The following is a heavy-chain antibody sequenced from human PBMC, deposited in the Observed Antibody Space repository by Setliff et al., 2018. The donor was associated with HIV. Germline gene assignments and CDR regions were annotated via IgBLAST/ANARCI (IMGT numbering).Heavy chain of an antibody. CDR2: IYPDDSKT. CDR3: ARRAKDASARTYNYFDS. Sequence: GESLKISCKGSGYSFSGHWIGWVRQMPGKGLEWMGIIYPDDSKTRYSPSFQGQVTISADKSIGTAYLQWSSVRSSDTAIYYCARRAKDASARTYNYFDSWGQGTRVTVSS. V-gene: IGHV5-51*01. CDR1: GYSFSGHW. J-gene: IGHJ5*01. D-gene: IGHD3-10*01.